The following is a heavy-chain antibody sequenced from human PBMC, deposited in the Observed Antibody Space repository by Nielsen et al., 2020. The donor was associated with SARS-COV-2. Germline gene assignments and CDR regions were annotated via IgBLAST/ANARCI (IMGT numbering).Heavy chain of an antibody. CDR1: GFTFSSLW. J-gene: IGHJ4*02. Sequence: GESLKISCAASGFTFSSLWMSWVRQVPGKGLEWVADINPDGSEKFYVDSVKGRFTISRDNAKNSMSLQMHSLRAEDTAFYYCASWGGEWGQGTLVTVSS. CDR3: ASWGGE. CDR2: INPDGSEK. D-gene: IGHD3-16*01. V-gene: IGHV3-7*03.